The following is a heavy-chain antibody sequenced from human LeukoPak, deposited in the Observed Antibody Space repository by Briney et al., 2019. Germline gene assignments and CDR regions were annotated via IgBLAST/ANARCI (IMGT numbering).Heavy chain of an antibody. CDR3: ALNVGDIVVVPAAIRGNWFDP. CDR2: IIPIFGTA. D-gene: IGHD2-2*02. CDR1: GGTFSTYA. Sequence: SVKVSCKASGGTFSTYAISWVRQAPGQGLEWMGGIIPIFGTANYAQKFQGRVTITTDESTSTAYMELSSLRSEDTAVYYCALNVGDIVVVPAAIRGNWFDPWGQGTLVTVSS. J-gene: IGHJ5*02. V-gene: IGHV1-69*05.